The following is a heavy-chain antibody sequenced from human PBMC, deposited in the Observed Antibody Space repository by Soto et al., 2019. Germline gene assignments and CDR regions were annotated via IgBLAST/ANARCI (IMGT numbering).Heavy chain of an antibody. Sequence: TSETLSLTCTVSCGSISTSSYFWAWIRRPPGKGLEWIGSIDYRGTIYNNPSLKSRVTISVDTSKNHFSLKLDSVTAADTALYYCSGRAPEGFDPCGQGPLVTVSS. CDR3: SGRAPEGFDP. CDR1: CGSISTSSYF. V-gene: IGHV4-39*02. J-gene: IGHJ5*02. CDR2: IDYRGTI.